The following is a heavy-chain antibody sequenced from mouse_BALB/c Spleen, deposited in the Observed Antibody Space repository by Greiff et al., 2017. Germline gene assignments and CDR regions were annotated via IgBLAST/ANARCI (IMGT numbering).Heavy chain of an antibody. D-gene: IGHD1-2*01. V-gene: IGHV1-82*01. Sequence: QVQLQQSGPELVKPGASVKISCKASGYAFSSSWMNWVKQRPGQGLEWIGRIYPGDGDTNYNGKFKGKATLTADKSSSTAYMQLSSLTSVDSAVYFCARAFITSFDYWGQGTTLTVSS. CDR3: ARAFITSFDY. J-gene: IGHJ2*01. CDR2: IYPGDGDT. CDR1: GYAFSSSW.